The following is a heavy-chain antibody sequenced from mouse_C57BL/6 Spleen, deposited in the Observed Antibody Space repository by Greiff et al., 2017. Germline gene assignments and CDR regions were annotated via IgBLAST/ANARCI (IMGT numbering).Heavy chain of an antibody. V-gene: IGHV1-52*01. CDR2: IDPSDSET. Sequence: QVQLQQPGAELVRPGSSVKLSCKASGYTFTSYWMHWVKQRPIQGLEWIGNIDPSDSETHYNQKFKDKATLTVDKPSSTAYMQLSSLTSEDSAVYYCARGGDFYWYFDVWGTGTTVTVSS. J-gene: IGHJ1*03. CDR3: ARGGDFYWYFDV. CDR1: GYTFTSYW.